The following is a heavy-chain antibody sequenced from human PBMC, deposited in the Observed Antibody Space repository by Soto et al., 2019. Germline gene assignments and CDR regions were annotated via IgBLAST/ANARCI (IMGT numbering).Heavy chain of an antibody. Sequence: PSETLSLTCTVSGGSISSYYWNWIRQPAGKGLEWLGRIHTSGNTNYNPSLKSRVTMSVDRSKNQFSPKLSSVTAADTAVYYCARVDGERWLIYHFEYWGQGTLVTVSS. D-gene: IGHD3-16*01. V-gene: IGHV4-4*07. J-gene: IGHJ4*02. CDR3: ARVDGERWLIYHFEY. CDR1: GGSISSYY. CDR2: IHTSGNT.